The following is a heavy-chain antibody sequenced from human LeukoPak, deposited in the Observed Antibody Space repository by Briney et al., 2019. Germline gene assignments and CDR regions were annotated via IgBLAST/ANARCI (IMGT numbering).Heavy chain of an antibody. Sequence: GGSLRLSCAASGFTFSSYWMSWVRQAPGKGLEWVSVIYSGGNTYYADSVKGRFTISRDNFKNTLYLQMNSLRAEDTAVYYCASLPGTNYWGQGTLVTVSS. CDR1: GFTFSSYW. V-gene: IGHV3-66*01. J-gene: IGHJ4*02. CDR2: IYSGGNT. CDR3: ASLPGTNY. D-gene: IGHD3-10*01.